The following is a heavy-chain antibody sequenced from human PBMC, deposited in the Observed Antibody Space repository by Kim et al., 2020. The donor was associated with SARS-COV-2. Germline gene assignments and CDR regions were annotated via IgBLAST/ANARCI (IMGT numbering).Heavy chain of an antibody. Sequence: GGSLRLSCAASGFTFSSYAMSWVRQAPGKGLEWVSAISGSGGSTYYADSVKGRFTISRDNSKNTLYLQMNSLRAEDTAVYYCAKGGGGLITMIVVVIPQMGAFDIWGQGTMVTVSS. J-gene: IGHJ3*02. CDR1: GFTFSSYA. CDR2: ISGSGGST. V-gene: IGHV3-23*01. D-gene: IGHD3-22*01. CDR3: AKGGGGLITMIVVVIPQMGAFDI.